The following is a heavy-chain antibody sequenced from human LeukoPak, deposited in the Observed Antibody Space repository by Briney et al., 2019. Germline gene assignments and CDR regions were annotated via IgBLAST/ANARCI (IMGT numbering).Heavy chain of an antibody. Sequence: PGGSLRLSCAASGFTFSSYGMHWVRQAPGKGLEWVAVIWYDGSNKYYADSVKGRFTISRDNSKNTLYLQMNSLRAEDTAVYYCARVSRPGGIQRWTPPGGYWGQGTLVTVSS. CDR3: ARVSRPGGIQRWTPPGGY. V-gene: IGHV3-33*01. J-gene: IGHJ4*02. D-gene: IGHD5-18*01. CDR1: GFTFSSYG. CDR2: IWYDGSNK.